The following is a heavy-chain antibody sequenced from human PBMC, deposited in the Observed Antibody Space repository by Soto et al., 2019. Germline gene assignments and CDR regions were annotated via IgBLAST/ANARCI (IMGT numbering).Heavy chain of an antibody. V-gene: IGHV4-34*01. CDR3: ARVGRGSSGWYQDEDY. CDR1: GGSFSGYY. Sequence: SETLSLTCAVYGGSFSGYYWSWIRQPPGKGLEWIGEINHSGSTNYNPSLKSRVTISVDTSKNQFSLKLSSVTAADTAVYYCARVGRGSSGWYQDEDYWGQGTLVTVSS. J-gene: IGHJ4*02. D-gene: IGHD6-19*01. CDR2: INHSGST.